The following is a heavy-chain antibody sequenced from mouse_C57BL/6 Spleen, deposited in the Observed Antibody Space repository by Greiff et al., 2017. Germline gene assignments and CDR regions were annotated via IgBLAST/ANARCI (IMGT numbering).Heavy chain of an antibody. CDR3: ARDGD. J-gene: IGHJ2*01. Sequence: QVQLQQPGAELVKPGASVKLSCKASGYTFTSYWMQWVKQRPGQGLEWIGEIDPSDSYTNYNQKFKGKATLTVDTSSSTAYMQRSSLTAEDSAVYYCARDGDWGQGTTLTVSS. D-gene: IGHD2-3*01. CDR2: IDPSDSYT. CDR1: GYTFTSYW. V-gene: IGHV1-50*01.